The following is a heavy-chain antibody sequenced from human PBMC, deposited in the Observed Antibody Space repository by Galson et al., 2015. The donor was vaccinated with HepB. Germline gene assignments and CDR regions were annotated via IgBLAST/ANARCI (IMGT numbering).Heavy chain of an antibody. J-gene: IGHJ2*01. Sequence: SLRLSCAASAFSFSDYSMHWVRQAPGKGLEWVALISYDGNNKFYADAVKGRFTVSRDNSKNTLYLQVNSLRPEDTGLYYCARDNWEITWYFDVWGRGTLVTVSS. CDR3: ARDNWEITWYFDV. CDR1: AFSFSDYS. D-gene: IGHD7-27*01. V-gene: IGHV3-30-3*01. CDR2: ISYDGNNK.